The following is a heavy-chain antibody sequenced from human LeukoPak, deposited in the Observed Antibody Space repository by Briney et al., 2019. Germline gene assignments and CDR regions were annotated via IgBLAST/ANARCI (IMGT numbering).Heavy chain of an antibody. CDR1: GGSLSSYY. Sequence: PSETLALICTVSGGSLSSYYWSWIRQPPGKGLEWIGYIYYSGSTNYNPSVKGRVTISVDTSKNQYSLKLSSVTAVNTRVYYCARGADSSVYYSIFYFYYCGQGTLVTVSS. D-gene: IGHD3-22*01. CDR3: ARGADSSVYYSIFYFYY. CDR2: IYYSGST. J-gene: IGHJ4*02. V-gene: IGHV4-59*01.